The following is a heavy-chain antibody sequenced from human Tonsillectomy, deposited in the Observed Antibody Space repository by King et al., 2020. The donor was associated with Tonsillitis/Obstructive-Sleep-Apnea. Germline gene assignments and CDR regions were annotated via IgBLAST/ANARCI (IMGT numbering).Heavy chain of an antibody. CDR2: ISSRSSYT. D-gene: IGHD4-17*01. J-gene: IGHJ2*01. CDR1: GFTFSDYY. CDR3: ARVGMTTVTTRYFDL. V-gene: IGHV3-11*05. Sequence: VQLVESGGGLVKPGGSLRLSCAASGFTFSDYYMSWIRQAPWKGLWWVSYISSRSSYTNYADSVNGRFTISSDSAKTSLYLQMNSLRAEDTAVYYCARVGMTTVTTRYFDLWGRGTLVTVSS.